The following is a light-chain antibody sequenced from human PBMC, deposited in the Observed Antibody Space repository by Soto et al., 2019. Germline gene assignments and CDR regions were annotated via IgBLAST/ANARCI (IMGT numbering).Light chain of an antibody. CDR3: QQYGSSPPYT. V-gene: IGKV3-20*01. J-gene: IGKJ2*01. Sequence: EVVLTQSPGTLSLSPGERATLSCRASQSVSNNYLAWYQQKPGQSPKLLIFGSSDRATGIPDRFSGSGSGTDFTLNISSLEPEDFAVDYCQQYGSSPPYTFGQGTKLEIK. CDR2: GSS. CDR1: QSVSNNY.